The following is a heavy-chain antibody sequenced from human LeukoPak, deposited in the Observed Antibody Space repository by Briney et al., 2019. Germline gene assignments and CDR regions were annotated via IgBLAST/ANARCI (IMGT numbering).Heavy chain of an antibody. J-gene: IGHJ5*02. V-gene: IGHV1-2*02. Sequence: GASVKVSCKASGYTFTGYYMHWVRQAPGQGLEWMGWINPNSGGTNYAQKFQGRVTMTRDTSISTAYMELSRLRSDDTAVYYCARERSETTNWFDPWGQGTLVTVSP. CDR1: GYTFTGYY. D-gene: IGHD1-1*01. CDR2: INPNSGGT. CDR3: ARERSETTNWFDP.